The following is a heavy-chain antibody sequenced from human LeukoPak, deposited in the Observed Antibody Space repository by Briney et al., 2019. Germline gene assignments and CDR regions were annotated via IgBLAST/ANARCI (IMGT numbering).Heavy chain of an antibody. CDR3: ARVRGFGSSGYYFDY. J-gene: IGHJ4*02. V-gene: IGHV4-4*07. Sequence: SETLSLTCTVSGGSISNYYWTWIRQPAGKGLEWIGRIYISGSTNYNPSLKSRVTISVDKSKNQFSLKLSSVTAADTAVYYCARVRGFGSSGYYFDYWGQGTLVTVSS. CDR1: GGSISNYY. CDR2: IYISGST. D-gene: IGHD3-22*01.